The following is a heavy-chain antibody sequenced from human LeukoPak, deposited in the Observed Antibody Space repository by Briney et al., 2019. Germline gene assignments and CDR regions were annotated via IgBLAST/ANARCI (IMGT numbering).Heavy chain of an antibody. CDR2: IYYSGST. J-gene: IGHJ3*02. CDR1: GGSISTYY. CDR3: ARVGYDSSGYYSLYKADAFDI. V-gene: IGHV4-59*01. D-gene: IGHD3-22*01. Sequence: KPSETLSLTCTVSGGSISTYYWSWIRQPPGKGLEWIGYIYYSGSTNYNPSLKSRVTISVDTSKNQFSLKLSSVTAADTAVYYCARVGYDSSGYYSLYKADAFDIWGQGTMVTVSS.